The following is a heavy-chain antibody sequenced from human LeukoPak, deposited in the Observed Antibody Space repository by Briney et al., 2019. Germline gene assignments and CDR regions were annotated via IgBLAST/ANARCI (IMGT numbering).Heavy chain of an antibody. J-gene: IGHJ5*02. CDR1: GFTFSYYG. CDR2: IRFDGHDK. CDR3: AKDLMRDRWFGES. D-gene: IGHD3-10*01. Sequence: GGSLRLSCAASGFTFSYYGFHWVHQAPGKGLEWVSFIRFDGHDKFYAETVKGRFTISKDTSRNTLYLQMNSLRPEDTAVYYCAKDLMRDRWFGESWGQGTLVTVSS. V-gene: IGHV3-30*02.